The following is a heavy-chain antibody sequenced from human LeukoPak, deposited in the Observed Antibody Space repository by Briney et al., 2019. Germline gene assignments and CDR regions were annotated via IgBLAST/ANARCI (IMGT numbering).Heavy chain of an antibody. Sequence: GGSLRLSCAASGFTFSSYGMHWVRQAPGKGLEWVAVIWYDGSNKYYADSVKGRFTISRDNSKNTLYLQMNSLRAEDTAMYYCARDRSQTPFDYWGQGTLVTVSS. CDR2: IWYDGSNK. CDR1: GFTFSSYG. CDR3: ARDRSQTPFDY. J-gene: IGHJ4*02. V-gene: IGHV3-33*01. D-gene: IGHD6-13*01.